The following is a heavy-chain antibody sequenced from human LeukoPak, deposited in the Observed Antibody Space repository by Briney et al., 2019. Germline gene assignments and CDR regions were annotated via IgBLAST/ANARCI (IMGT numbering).Heavy chain of an antibody. D-gene: IGHD6-19*01. J-gene: IGHJ4*02. V-gene: IGHV3-30*18. Sequence: GGSLRLSCAASGFSFNTFVMHWARQAPGKGLEWVAVTAHDESQKYYADSVNGRFTIFRDNSKSTLFLQMNSLRPDDTAIYYCAKDFGDYSGWILDHWGQGTLVAVST. CDR3: AKDFGDYSGWILDH. CDR2: TAHDESQK. CDR1: GFSFNTFV.